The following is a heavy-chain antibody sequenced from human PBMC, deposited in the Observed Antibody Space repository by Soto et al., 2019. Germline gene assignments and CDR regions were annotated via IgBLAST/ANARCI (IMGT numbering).Heavy chain of an antibody. D-gene: IGHD5-18*01. CDR3: ARRDTAYAFDI. Sequence: PSETLSLTCTVSGVSIRSFFWSWVRQPPGKGLEWIGYVYYSAETKFSPSLKSRATISVDTSKKQFSLRLSSVTAADTALYYCARRDTAYAFDIWDQGTMVTVS. CDR2: VYYSAET. J-gene: IGHJ3*02. CDR1: GVSIRSFF. V-gene: IGHV4-59*01.